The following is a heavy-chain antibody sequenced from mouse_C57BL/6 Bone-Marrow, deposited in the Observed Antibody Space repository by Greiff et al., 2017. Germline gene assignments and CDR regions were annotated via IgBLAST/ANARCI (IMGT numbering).Heavy chain of an antibody. V-gene: IGHV5-16*01. D-gene: IGHD1-1*01. CDR1: GFTFSDSY. Sequence: EVKLVESEGGLVQPGSSMKLSCTASGFTFSDSYMAWVRQVPEKGLEWVANINYDGSSTYYLDSLQSRFIISRATAQNILYLQMSSLKSEDTATYYCTREDYYGSGDDWGQGTTVTVSS. J-gene: IGHJ2*01. CDR2: INYDGSST. CDR3: TREDYYGSGDD.